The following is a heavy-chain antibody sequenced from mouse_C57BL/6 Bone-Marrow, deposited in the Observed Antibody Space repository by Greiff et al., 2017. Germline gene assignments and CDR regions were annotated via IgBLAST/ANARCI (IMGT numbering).Heavy chain of an antibody. V-gene: IGHV1-74*01. Sequence: VKLQESGAELVKPGASVKVSCKASGYTFTSYWMHWVKQRPGQGLEWIGRIHPSDSDTNYNQKFKGKATLTVDKSSSTAYMQLSSLTSEDSAVEYCAPRGVDYWGQGTTLTVSS. CDR2: IHPSDSDT. J-gene: IGHJ2*01. CDR1: GYTFTSYW. CDR3: APRGVDY.